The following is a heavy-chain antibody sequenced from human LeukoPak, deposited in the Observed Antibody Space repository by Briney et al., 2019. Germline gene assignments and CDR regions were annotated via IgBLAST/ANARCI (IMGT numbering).Heavy chain of an antibody. CDR3: ARDSLGDSSGWYLPSV. D-gene: IGHD6-19*01. CDR1: GGSISYFY. V-gene: IGHV4-4*07. Sequence: PSETLSLTCTVSGGSISYFYWSWIRQSAGKGLEWIGRIFTTGSTNYNPSLKSRVTMSVDRSKNQFSLRLSSATAADTAVYYCARDSLGDSSGWYLPSVWGKGTTVTVSS. J-gene: IGHJ6*04. CDR2: IFTTGST.